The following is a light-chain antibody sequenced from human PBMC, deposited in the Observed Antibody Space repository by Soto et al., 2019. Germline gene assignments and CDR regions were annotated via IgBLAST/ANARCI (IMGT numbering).Light chain of an antibody. CDR3: QQYNNWPET. CDR2: GAS. Sequence: EIVMTQSPATLSVSPGERATLSCRASQSVSRNLAWYQQKPGQAPRLLSYGASTRATGIPARFSGSGSGTEFTLTISSLQSEEFAVYYCQQYNNWPETFGQGNKREIK. CDR1: QSVSRN. J-gene: IGKJ2*01. V-gene: IGKV3-15*01.